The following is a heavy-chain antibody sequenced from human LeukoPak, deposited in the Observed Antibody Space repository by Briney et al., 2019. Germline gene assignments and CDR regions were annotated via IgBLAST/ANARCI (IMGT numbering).Heavy chain of an antibody. J-gene: IGHJ4*02. Sequence: KPGGSLRLSCAASGFTFSDYYMSWIRQAPGQGLEWVAYISHSSGFTNYADSVKGRFAISRDNAKNSLYLQMNSLRDEDTAVYYCARNPAGIGDYLGQGTLVTVSS. V-gene: IGHV3-11*06. CDR1: GFTFSDYY. D-gene: IGHD1-26*01. CDR2: ISHSSGFT. CDR3: ARNPAGIGDY.